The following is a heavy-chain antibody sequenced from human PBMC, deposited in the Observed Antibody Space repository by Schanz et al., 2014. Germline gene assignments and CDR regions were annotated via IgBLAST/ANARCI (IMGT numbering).Heavy chain of an antibody. V-gene: IGHV1-2*02. CDR1: GGTFSSYA. J-gene: IGHJ5*01. CDR2: INPNSGGT. CDR3: ARDSDVSKYNLFDS. Sequence: QVQLVQSGAEVKKPGASVKVSCKASGGTFSSYAISWVRQAPGQGLEWMARINPNSGGTNYAQKFQGRVTMTRDTSISTVYMELTRLTFDDTAIYYCARDSDVSKYNLFDSWGQGTLVTVSS.